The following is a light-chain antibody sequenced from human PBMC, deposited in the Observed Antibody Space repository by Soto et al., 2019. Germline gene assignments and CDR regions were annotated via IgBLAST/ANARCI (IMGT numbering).Light chain of an antibody. J-gene: IGLJ1*01. CDR2: EVS. Sequence: QSALTQPASVSGSPGQSITISCTGTSRDVGGYNYVSWYQQYPGKAPRLLISEVSDRPSGVSNRFSGSKSGNTASLTISGLRADDEADYYCSSYTNNSGPYLFGTGTKVTVL. CDR1: SRDVGGYNY. CDR3: SSYTNNSGPYL. V-gene: IGLV2-14*01.